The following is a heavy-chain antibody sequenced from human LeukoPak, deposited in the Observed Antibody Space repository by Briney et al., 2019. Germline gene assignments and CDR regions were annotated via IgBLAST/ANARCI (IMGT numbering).Heavy chain of an antibody. CDR2: IIPIFGTA. Sequence: SVKVSCKASGGTFSSYAISWVRQAPGQGLEWMGGIIPIFGTANYAQKFQGRVTITVDESTSTAYMELSSLRSEDTAVYYCARGAQSMIVSKFDYWGQGTLVTVSS. CDR3: ARGAQSMIVSKFDY. V-gene: IGHV1-69*13. CDR1: GGTFSSYA. D-gene: IGHD3-22*01. J-gene: IGHJ4*02.